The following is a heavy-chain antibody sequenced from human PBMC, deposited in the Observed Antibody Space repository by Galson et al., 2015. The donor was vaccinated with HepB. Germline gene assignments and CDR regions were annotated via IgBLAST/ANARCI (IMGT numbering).Heavy chain of an antibody. J-gene: IGHJ4*02. D-gene: IGHD3-22*01. Sequence: SLRLSCAASGFTFSNYAMSWVRQAPGKGLEWVSAISGGGGSTYYADSVKGRFTISRDNSKSTLYLQMNSLRAEDTAVYYCATLEGAESGYWGYYFDYWGQGTLVTVSS. CDR3: ATLEGAESGYWGYYFDY. CDR1: GFTFSNYA. V-gene: IGHV3-23*01. CDR2: ISGGGGST.